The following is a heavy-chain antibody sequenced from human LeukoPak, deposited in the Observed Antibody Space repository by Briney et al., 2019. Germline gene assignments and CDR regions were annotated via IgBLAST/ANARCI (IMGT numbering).Heavy chain of an antibody. Sequence: PSETLSLTCTVSGDSISTSTHYWGWIRQPPGKGLEWIGSFYYSDSTYYNPSLKSRVTISVDTSKNQFSLKLSSVTAADTALYYCVRHVYNIGWIYYFDDWGQGTLVTVSS. CDR1: GDSISTSTHY. D-gene: IGHD6-19*01. CDR2: FYYSDST. J-gene: IGHJ4*02. V-gene: IGHV4-39*01. CDR3: VRHVYNIGWIYYFDD.